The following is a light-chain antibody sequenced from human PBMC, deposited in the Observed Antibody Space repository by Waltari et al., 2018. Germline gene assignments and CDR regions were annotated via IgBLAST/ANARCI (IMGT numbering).Light chain of an antibody. Sequence: QSVSPQPPSVAAAPRQRITSTCSGSNSNTCKNYLSCHQHLPGTAPKLLIDDNNRRPSGIPDRFSASTSATSAPLGITGLQTGDEADYYCGTWDSSLSAVVFGGGTKLTVL. CDR1: NSNTCKNY. J-gene: IGLJ2*01. CDR3: GTWDSSLSAVV. V-gene: IGLV1-51*01. CDR2: DNN.